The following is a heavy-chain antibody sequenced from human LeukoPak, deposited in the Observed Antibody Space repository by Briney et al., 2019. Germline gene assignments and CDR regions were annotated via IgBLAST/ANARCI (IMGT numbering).Heavy chain of an antibody. D-gene: IGHD6-19*01. CDR3: GRWLYSSGWAIDY. Sequence: PGGSLRLSCAASGFTFSNFWMSWVRQAPGKGLEWVANIKQDGSEIYYVDSVKGRFTISRDNAKNSLYLQMNSLRAEDTAVYYCGRWLYSSGWAIDYWGQGTLVTVSS. CDR2: IKQDGSEI. V-gene: IGHV3-7*01. CDR1: GFTFSNFW. J-gene: IGHJ4*02.